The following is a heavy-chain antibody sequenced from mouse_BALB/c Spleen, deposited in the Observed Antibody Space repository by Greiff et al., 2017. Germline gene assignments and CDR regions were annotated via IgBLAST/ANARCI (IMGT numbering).Heavy chain of an antibody. CDR3: ARSPIYYDYDVWFAY. CDR2: ISSGSSTI. V-gene: IGHV5-17*02. D-gene: IGHD2-4*01. Sequence: EVKLVESGGGLVQPGGSRKLSCAASGFTFSSFGMHWVRQAPEKGLEWVAYISSGSSTIYYADTVKGRFTISRDNPKNTLFLQMTSLMSEDTAMYYCARSPIYYDYDVWFAYWGQGTLVTVSA. J-gene: IGHJ3*01. CDR1: GFTFSSFG.